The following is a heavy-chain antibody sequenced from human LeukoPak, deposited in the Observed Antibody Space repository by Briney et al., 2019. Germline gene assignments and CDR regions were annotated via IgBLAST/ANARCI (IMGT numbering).Heavy chain of an antibody. J-gene: IGHJ4*02. D-gene: IGHD5-18*01. CDR3: ARGPKNVDTAMVGLYYFDY. Sequence: NSSETLSLTCAVYGGSFSGYYWSWIRQPPGKGLEWIGEINHSGSTNYNPSLKSRVTISVDTSKSQFSLKLSSVTAADTAVYYRARGPKNVDTAMVGLYYFDYWGQGTLVTVSS. V-gene: IGHV4-34*01. CDR2: INHSGST. CDR1: GGSFSGYY.